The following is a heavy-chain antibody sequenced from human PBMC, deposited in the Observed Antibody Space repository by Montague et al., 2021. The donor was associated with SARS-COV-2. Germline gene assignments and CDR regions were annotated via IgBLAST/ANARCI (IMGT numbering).Heavy chain of an antibody. V-gene: IGHV4-59*13. CDR3: ARAIVSGFCSGGSCYKGYYYYMDV. Sequence: SETLSLTCTVSGASISSYSWSWIRQPPGKGLEWIGYMYNSEKINYNPSLQSRVTISVDTSKGQLSLKLNSVTAADTAAYFCARAIVSGFCSGGSCYKGYYYYMDVWGKGTTVTVSS. CDR2: MYNSEKI. J-gene: IGHJ6*03. D-gene: IGHD2-15*01. CDR1: GASISSYS.